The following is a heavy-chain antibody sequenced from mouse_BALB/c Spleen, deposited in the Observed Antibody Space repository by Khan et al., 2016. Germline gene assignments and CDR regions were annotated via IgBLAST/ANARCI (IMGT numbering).Heavy chain of an antibody. CDR3: ERSNKYGNSPAWFAY. Sequence: EVKLLESGPGPVKPSQSLSLTCTVTGYSITSDYAWNWIRQFPGNKLAWMGYISYSGSSSHNPSLKSRISITRDTAQNHFFLQLNSVTTEDTATYYCERSNKYGNSPAWFAYWGQGTLVTVSA. CDR1: GYSITSDYA. D-gene: IGHD1-1*01. J-gene: IGHJ3*01. V-gene: IGHV3-2*02. CDR2: ISYSGSS.